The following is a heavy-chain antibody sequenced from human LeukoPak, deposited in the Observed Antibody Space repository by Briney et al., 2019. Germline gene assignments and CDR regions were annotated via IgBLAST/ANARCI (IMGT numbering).Heavy chain of an antibody. CDR2: IYHTGSS. J-gene: IGHJ4*02. CDR3: ARLVARVRGVTYYLDY. D-gene: IGHD3-10*01. Sequence: PSQTLSLTCTVSGGSFSSGGYYWSWIRQHPGKGLEWIGHIYHTGSSYYNPTLKSRFTLSVDTSKNQFSLSLKSVTAADTVVYYCARLVARVRGVTYYLDYWGQGTLVTVSS. V-gene: IGHV4-31*03. CDR1: GGSFSSGGYY.